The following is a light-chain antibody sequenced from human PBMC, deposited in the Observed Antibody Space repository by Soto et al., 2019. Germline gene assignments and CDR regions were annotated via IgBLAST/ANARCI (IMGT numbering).Light chain of an antibody. CDR1: QSXXXX. J-gene: IGKJ4*01. V-gene: IGKV3-15*01. CDR2: GAS. Sequence: DIXMTQSPAILSVSLGERATLSCLAXQSXXXXXAWYQQRSGQAPRLLIYGASTRATGVPARFSGSGSGTEFTLTISSLQSDDFAIYYCQQYKSWPPLTFGGGTKVE. CDR3: QQYKSWPPLT.